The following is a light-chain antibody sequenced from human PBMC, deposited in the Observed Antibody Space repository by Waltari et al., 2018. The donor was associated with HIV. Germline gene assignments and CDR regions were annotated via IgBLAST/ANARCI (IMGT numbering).Light chain of an antibody. J-gene: IGLJ1*01. CDR1: DSNIGTQT. CDR3: AVWDGSLNSYV. Sequence: QSVLTQPPSVSGTPGQRVAISCSGSDSNIGTQTVNWYQQLPGTAPKLLIYSNKQRPAGVPDRFSGSKSGTSASLAISGLQSEDEAHYSCAVWDGSLNSYVFGSGTTVTVL. CDR2: SNK. V-gene: IGLV1-44*01.